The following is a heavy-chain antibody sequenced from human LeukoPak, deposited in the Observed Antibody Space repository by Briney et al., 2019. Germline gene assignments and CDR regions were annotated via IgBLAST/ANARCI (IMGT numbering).Heavy chain of an antibody. V-gene: IGHV1-3*01. Sequence: GASVKVSCKASGYTFTSCAVHWLRQAPGQRLEWMGWINAGNGNTKYSQKFQGRVTITRDTSASTVYMELSSLRSEDTAVYYCARESVYGRRFDPWGQGTLVTVSS. CDR3: ARESVYGRRFDP. J-gene: IGHJ5*02. D-gene: IGHD2-8*01. CDR1: GYTFTSCA. CDR2: INAGNGNT.